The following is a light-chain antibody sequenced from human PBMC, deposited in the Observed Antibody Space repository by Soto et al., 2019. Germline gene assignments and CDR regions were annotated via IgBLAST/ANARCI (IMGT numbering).Light chain of an antibody. CDR2: EVS. CDR1: SSDVGGYNY. Sequence: QSALTQPASVSGAPGQSITISCTGTSSDVGGYNYVSWYQQHPGKAPKLMIYEVSNRPSGVSNRFSGSKSGNTASLTISGLQAEDEADYYCRSYTSSRTQVFGGGTKVTVL. J-gene: IGLJ3*02. V-gene: IGLV2-14*01. CDR3: RSYTSSRTQV.